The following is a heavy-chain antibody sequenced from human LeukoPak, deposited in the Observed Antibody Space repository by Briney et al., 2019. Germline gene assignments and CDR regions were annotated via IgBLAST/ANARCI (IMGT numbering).Heavy chain of an antibody. D-gene: IGHD3-10*01. Sequence: SETLSLTCAVYGGSFSGYYWSWIRQPPGKGLEWIGEINHSGSTNYNPSLKSRVTISVDTSKNRFSLKLSSVTAADTAVYYCARGGRGPRSRFMVRGVNSSGTRTDSEVKIFDPWGQGTLVTVSS. CDR3: ARGGRGPRSRFMVRGVNSSGTRTDSEVKIFDP. V-gene: IGHV4-34*01. CDR1: GGSFSGYY. CDR2: INHSGST. J-gene: IGHJ5*02.